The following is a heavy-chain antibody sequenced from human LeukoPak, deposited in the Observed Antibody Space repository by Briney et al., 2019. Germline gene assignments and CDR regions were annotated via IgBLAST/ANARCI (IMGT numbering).Heavy chain of an antibody. V-gene: IGHV3-48*04. Sequence: GGSLGFSCEAFGFKFSTFGLNWPPRAQGKGWEGISYITSSSSSTYYADSVKGRFTISRDNAKNSLYLQMNSLSAEDTAVYYCARVIGSYGDSAYWGQGTLVTVSS. J-gene: IGHJ4*02. CDR2: ITSSSSST. CDR3: ARVIGSYGDSAY. CDR1: GFKFSTFG. D-gene: IGHD4-17*01.